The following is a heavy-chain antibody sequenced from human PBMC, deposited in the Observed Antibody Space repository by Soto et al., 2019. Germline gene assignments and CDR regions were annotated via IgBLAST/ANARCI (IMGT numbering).Heavy chain of an antibody. J-gene: IGHJ3*02. CDR1: GGSFSGYY. CDR2: ISHSGST. CDR3: AGGSRDI. Sequence: QVHLQQWGAGLLKPSETLSLTCAVYGGSFSGYYWSWIRQPPGKGLEWIGEISHSGSTNYNPSLKXRVXISVDTSKNQFSLNLNSMTAADTAMYYCAGGSRDIWGQGTMVTVSS. V-gene: IGHV4-34*01.